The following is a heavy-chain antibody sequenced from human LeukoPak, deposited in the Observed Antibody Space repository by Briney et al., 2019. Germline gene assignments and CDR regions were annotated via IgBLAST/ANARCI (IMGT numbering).Heavy chain of an antibody. V-gene: IGHV1-24*01. CDR2: FDPEDGET. CDR3: ATVGSGSYPGEYFQH. J-gene: IGHJ1*01. D-gene: IGHD1-26*01. CDR1: GYTLTELS. Sequence: ASVKVSCKVSGYTLTELSMHGVRQAPGKGLEWMGGFDPEDGETIYAQKFQGRVTMTEDTSTDTAYMELSSPRSEDTAVYYCATVGSGSYPGEYFQHWGQGTLVTVSS.